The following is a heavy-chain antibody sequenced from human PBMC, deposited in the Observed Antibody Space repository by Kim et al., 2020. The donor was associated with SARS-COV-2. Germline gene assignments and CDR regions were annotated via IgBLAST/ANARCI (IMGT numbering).Heavy chain of an antibody. CDR3: ARLNLFDGFDV. V-gene: IGHV4-39*01. CDR1: GGSITSSNYH. J-gene: IGHJ3*01. CDR2: LYYGGST. Sequence: SETLSLTCSVSGGSITSSNYHWGFIRQPPGKGLEWIGSLYYGGSTYYNPSLRSRLTIFVDTSKNQFSLRLNSVTAADTAIYYCARLNLFDGFDVWGQGTMVTVSS.